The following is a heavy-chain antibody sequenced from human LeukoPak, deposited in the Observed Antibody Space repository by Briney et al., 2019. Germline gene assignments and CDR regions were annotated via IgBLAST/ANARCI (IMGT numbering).Heavy chain of an antibody. CDR3: ARQAGSGSYWARLNDAFDI. J-gene: IGHJ3*02. Sequence: SETLSLTCTVSGGSISSYYWSWIRQPPGKGLEWIGYIYYSGSTNYNPSLKSRVTISVDTSKNQFSLKLSSVTAADTAVYYCARQAGSGSYWARLNDAFDIWGQGTMVTVSS. CDR1: GGSISSYY. V-gene: IGHV4-59*08. CDR2: IYYSGST. D-gene: IGHD1-26*01.